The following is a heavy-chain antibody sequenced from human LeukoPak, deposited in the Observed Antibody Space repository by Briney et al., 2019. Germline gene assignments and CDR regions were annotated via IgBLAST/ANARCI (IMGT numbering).Heavy chain of an antibody. CDR1: GFTFSSYG. V-gene: IGHV3-33*06. J-gene: IGHJ3*02. Sequence: GGSLRLSCAASGFTFSSYGMHWVRQAPGKGLEWVTVIWYDGSNKYYADSVKGRFTISRDNSKNTLYLQMNSLRAEDTAVYYCAKEGSSSGRALDIWGQGTMVTVSS. D-gene: IGHD3-22*01. CDR3: AKEGSSSGRALDI. CDR2: IWYDGSNK.